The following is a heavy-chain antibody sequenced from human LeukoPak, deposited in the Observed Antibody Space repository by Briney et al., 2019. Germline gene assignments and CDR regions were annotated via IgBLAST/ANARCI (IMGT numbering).Heavy chain of an antibody. V-gene: IGHV3-30*18. CDR3: AKVSGYSYGPFDY. J-gene: IGHJ4*02. CDR1: GFTFSSYG. Sequence: GGSLRLSCAASGFTFSSYGMHWVRQAPGKGLEWVAVISYDGSNKYYADSVKGRFTISRDNSKSTLYLQMNSLRAEDTAVYYCAKVSGYSYGPFDYWGQGTLVTVSS. CDR2: ISYDGSNK. D-gene: IGHD5-18*01.